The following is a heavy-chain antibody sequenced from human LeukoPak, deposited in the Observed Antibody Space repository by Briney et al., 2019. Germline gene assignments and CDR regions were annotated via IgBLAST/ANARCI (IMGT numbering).Heavy chain of an antibody. V-gene: IGHV3-11*04. Sequence: GGSLRLSCAASGFTFSDYYMSWIRQAPGKGLEWVSYISSSSSTIYYADSVKGRFTISRDNAKNSLYLQMNSLRAEDTAVYYCARDTGIAARGVRGSGMDVWGKGTTVTVSS. D-gene: IGHD6-6*01. CDR2: ISSSSSTI. J-gene: IGHJ6*03. CDR3: ARDTGIAARGVRGSGMDV. CDR1: GFTFSDYY.